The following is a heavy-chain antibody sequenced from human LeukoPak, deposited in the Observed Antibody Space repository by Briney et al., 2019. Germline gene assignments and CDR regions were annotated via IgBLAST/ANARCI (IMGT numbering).Heavy chain of an antibody. V-gene: IGHV4-34*01. CDR3: ARGTTRGYPPRPTTGFDY. J-gene: IGHJ4*02. Sequence: SSETLSLTCAVYGGSFSGYYWSWIRQPPGKGLEWIGEINHSGSTNYNPSLKSRVTISVDTSKNQFSLKLSSVTAADTAVYYCARGTTRGYPPRPTTGFDYWGQGTLVTVSS. D-gene: IGHD5-12*01. CDR2: INHSGST. CDR1: GGSFSGYY.